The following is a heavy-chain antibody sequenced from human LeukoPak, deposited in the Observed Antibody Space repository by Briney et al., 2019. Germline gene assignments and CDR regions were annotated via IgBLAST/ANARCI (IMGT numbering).Heavy chain of an antibody. CDR3: ARDVSSGWYDRHYFDY. CDR2: IIPIFGTA. CDR1: GGTFSSYA. Sequence: ASVKLSCTASGGTFSSYAISWVRQAPRQGREWMGGIIPIFGTANYAQKFQGRVTITADESTSTAYLELSSLRSEDTAVYYCARDVSSGWYDRHYFDYWGQGTLVTVSS. V-gene: IGHV1-69*13. D-gene: IGHD6-19*01. J-gene: IGHJ4*02.